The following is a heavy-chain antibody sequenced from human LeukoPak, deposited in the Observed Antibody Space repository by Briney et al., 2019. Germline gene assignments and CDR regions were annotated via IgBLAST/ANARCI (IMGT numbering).Heavy chain of an antibody. Sequence: PGGSLRLSCAASGFTFSSYGMHWVRQAPGKGLEWVAVIWYDGSNKYYADSVKGRFTISRDNSKNTLYLQMNSLRAEDTAVYYCAKGPDSSGWYSDYWGQGTLVTVSS. CDR1: GFTFSSYG. V-gene: IGHV3-33*06. D-gene: IGHD6-19*01. CDR3: AKGPDSSGWYSDY. CDR2: IWYDGSNK. J-gene: IGHJ4*02.